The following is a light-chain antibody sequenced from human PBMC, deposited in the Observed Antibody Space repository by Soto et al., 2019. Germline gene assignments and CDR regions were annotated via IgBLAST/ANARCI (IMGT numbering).Light chain of an antibody. J-gene: IGKJ1*01. CDR3: QEYETFSPWT. CDR2: KAS. CDR1: QIIDTW. V-gene: IGKV1-5*03. Sequence: DIQMTQSPSIVSASVGDTVTITCRASQIIDTWLAWYQQKPGRPPKLLIYKASNLQPGVPSRFSGSGSGTEFTLTITSRQPDDFATYYCQEYETFSPWTFGQGTKVE.